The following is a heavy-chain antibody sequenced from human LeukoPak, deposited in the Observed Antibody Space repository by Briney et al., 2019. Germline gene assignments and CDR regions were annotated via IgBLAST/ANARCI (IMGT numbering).Heavy chain of an antibody. J-gene: IGHJ5*02. CDR1: GFTFSSYG. D-gene: IGHD2-8*02. V-gene: IGHV3-30*18. Sequence: GGSLRLSCAASGFTFSSYGMHWVRQAPGKELEWVAVISNDGSNRYYVDSVKGRFTISRDNSKNTLYLQMNSLRAEDTAVYYCAKAGGRAQTPFDPWGQGTLVTVSS. CDR2: ISNDGSNR. CDR3: AKAGGRAQTPFDP.